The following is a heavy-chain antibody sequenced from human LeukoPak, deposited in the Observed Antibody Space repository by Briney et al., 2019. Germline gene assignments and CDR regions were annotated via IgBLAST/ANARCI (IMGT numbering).Heavy chain of an antibody. CDR2: ISGSGGST. Sequence: GGSLRLSCAASGFTFGSYAMSWVRQAPGKGLEWVSAISGSGGSTYYADSVKGRFTISRDNSKNTLYLQMNSLRAEDTAVYYCAKGRYSSSQYVGDHWGQGTVVTVSS. D-gene: IGHD6-19*01. J-gene: IGHJ4*02. CDR3: AKGRYSSSQYVGDH. CDR1: GFTFGSYA. V-gene: IGHV3-23*01.